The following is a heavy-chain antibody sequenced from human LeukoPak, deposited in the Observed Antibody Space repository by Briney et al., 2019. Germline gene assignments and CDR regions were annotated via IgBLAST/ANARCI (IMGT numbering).Heavy chain of an antibody. CDR1: GFTFSSYS. CDR2: ISSSSSYI. Sequence: PGGSLRLSCAASGFTFSSYSMNWVRQAPGKGLEWVSSISSSSSYIYYADSVKGRFTISRDNAKNSLYLQMNSLRAEDTAVYYFARDLRYYGSGSYYSYFDYWGQGTLVTVSS. CDR3: ARDLRYYGSGSYYSYFDY. J-gene: IGHJ4*02. V-gene: IGHV3-21*01. D-gene: IGHD3-10*01.